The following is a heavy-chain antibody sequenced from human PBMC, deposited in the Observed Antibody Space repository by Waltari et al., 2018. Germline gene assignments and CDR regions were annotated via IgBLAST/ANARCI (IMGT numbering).Heavy chain of an antibody. D-gene: IGHD6-13*01. V-gene: IGHV4-59*11. Sequence: QVQLQESGPGLVKPSETLSLTCTVSGGSISSHYWSWIRQPPGKGLEWIGYIYYSGSTNYNPSLKSRVTISVDTSKNQFSLKLSSVTAADTAVYYCARESRDSSSWWYAFDIWGQGTMVTVS. CDR2: IYYSGST. CDR3: ARESRDSSSWWYAFDI. CDR1: GGSISSHY. J-gene: IGHJ3*02.